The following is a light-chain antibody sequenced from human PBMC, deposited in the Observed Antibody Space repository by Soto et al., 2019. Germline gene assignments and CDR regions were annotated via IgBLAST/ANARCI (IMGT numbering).Light chain of an antibody. Sequence: QPVLTQPPSASGTPGQRVTISCSGSSSNIGSNYVYWYQQVPGTAPKLLIYRNNQRPSGVPDRFSGSKSGTSASLAISGLRSEDEADYYCAAWDDSLSGPVFGGGTKVTVL. CDR3: AAWDDSLSGPV. J-gene: IGLJ2*01. V-gene: IGLV1-47*01. CDR1: SSNIGSNY. CDR2: RNN.